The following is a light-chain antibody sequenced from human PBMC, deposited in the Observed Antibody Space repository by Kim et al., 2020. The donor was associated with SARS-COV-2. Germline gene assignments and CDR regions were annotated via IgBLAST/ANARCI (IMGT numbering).Light chain of an antibody. CDR3: TSYTSSSTYV. Sequence: GQSTTISCTGTSSDVGCYTYVSWYQQHPNKAPKLVIYDVTERPSGVSNRFSGSKSGNTASLTISGLQTEYEGDYYCTSYTSSSTYVFGTGTKVTVL. CDR1: SSDVGCYTY. J-gene: IGLJ1*01. V-gene: IGLV2-14*03. CDR2: DVT.